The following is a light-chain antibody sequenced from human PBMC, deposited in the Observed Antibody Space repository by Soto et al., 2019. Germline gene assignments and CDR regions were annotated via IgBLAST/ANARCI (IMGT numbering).Light chain of an antibody. V-gene: IGKV3-20*01. CDR2: GAS. CDR3: QHYDCSPWT. CDR1: QSISSSY. Sequence: EIVLTQSPGTLSLSPGERATLSCRASQSISSSYLAWYQQKPGQTPRLLIFGASNRATGIPDRFSGSGFGTDFTLTISSLESEDFALYYCQHYDCSPWTFGQGTNVEFK. J-gene: IGKJ1*01.